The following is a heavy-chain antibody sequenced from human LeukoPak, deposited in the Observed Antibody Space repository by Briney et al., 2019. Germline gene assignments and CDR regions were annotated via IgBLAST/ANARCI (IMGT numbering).Heavy chain of an antibody. CDR2: FDPEDGET. CDR3: ATDPARSGSYLFDY. Sequence: ASVKVSCKVSGYTLTELSMHWVRQAPGKGFEWMGGFDPEDGETIYAQKFQGRVTMTEDTSTDTAYMELSSLRSEDTAVYYCATDPARSGSYLFDYWGQGTLVTVSS. J-gene: IGHJ4*02. D-gene: IGHD1-26*01. V-gene: IGHV1-24*01. CDR1: GYTLTELS.